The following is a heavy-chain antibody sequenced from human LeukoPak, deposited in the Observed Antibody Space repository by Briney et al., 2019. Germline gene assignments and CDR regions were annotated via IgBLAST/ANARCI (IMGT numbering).Heavy chain of an antibody. D-gene: IGHD5-24*01. CDR3: ARGPPRGRWLQRYFDY. CDR2: INHSGST. V-gene: IGHV4-34*01. CDR1: GGSFSGYY. Sequence: SETLSLTCAVYGGSFSGYYWSWIRQPPGKGLEWIGEINHSGSTNYNPSHKGRVTISVDTSKNQFSLKLSSVTAADTAVYYCARGPPRGRWLQRYFDYWGQGTLVTVSS. J-gene: IGHJ4*02.